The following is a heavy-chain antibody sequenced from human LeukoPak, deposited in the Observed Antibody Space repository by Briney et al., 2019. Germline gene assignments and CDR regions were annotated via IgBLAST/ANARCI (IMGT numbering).Heavy chain of an antibody. V-gene: IGHV4-34*01. Sequence: KPSETLSLTCAVYGGSFSGYYWSWIRQPPGKGLEWLGEINHSGSTNYNPSLKSRVTISVDTSKNQFSLKLSSVTAADTAVYYCARVGSGYYYQTFDYWGQGTLVTVSS. CDR1: GGSFSGYY. CDR3: ARVGSGYYYQTFDY. CDR2: INHSGST. J-gene: IGHJ4*02. D-gene: IGHD3-22*01.